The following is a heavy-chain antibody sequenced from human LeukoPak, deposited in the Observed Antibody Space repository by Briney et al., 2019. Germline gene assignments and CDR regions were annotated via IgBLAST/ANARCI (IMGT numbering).Heavy chain of an antibody. D-gene: IGHD6-6*01. CDR1: GFTFANAW. V-gene: IGHV3-21*01. CDR2: ITSSSSYM. J-gene: IGHJ4*02. CDR3: ARGGSSSPVISVH. Sequence: GGSLRLSCAASGFTFANAWMNWVRQAPGKGLEWVSSITSSSSYMYYADSVKGRFTISRDNAGNSLYLQMNSLRAEDTAVYYCARGGSSSPVISVHWGQGTLVTVSS.